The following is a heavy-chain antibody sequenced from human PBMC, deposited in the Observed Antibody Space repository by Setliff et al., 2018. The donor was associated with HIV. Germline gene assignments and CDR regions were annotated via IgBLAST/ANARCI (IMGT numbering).Heavy chain of an antibody. CDR1: GGSISTSNW. J-gene: IGHJ4*02. Sequence: PSETLSLTCTVSGGSISTSNWWGWIRQPPGKGLEWIGSISSSGNTYYNPSLKSRVTISVDTSKNQFSLKLSSVTAADTAVYYCARHSPSDYWGQGTLVTVSS. CDR2: ISSSGNT. CDR3: ARHSPSDY. V-gene: IGHV4-39*01.